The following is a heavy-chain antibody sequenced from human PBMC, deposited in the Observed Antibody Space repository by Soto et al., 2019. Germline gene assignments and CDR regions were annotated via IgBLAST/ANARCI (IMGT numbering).Heavy chain of an antibody. D-gene: IGHD1-7*01. CDR2: INPSGGST. CDR3: ARANWNYVVRNNLTDY. V-gene: IGHV1-46*01. Sequence: ASVKVSCKASGYTFTSYYMHWVRQAPGQGLEWMGIINPSGGSTSYAQKFQGRVTMTRDTSTSTVYMELSSLRSEDTAVYYCARANWNYVVRNNLTDYWGQGTLVTVSS. J-gene: IGHJ4*02. CDR1: GYTFTSYY.